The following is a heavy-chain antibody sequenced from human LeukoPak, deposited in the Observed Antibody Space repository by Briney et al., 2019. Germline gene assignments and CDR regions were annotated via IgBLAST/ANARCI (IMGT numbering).Heavy chain of an antibody. CDR1: GFTVSSNY. Sequence: GGSLRLSCAASGFTVSSNYMSWVRQAPGKGLEWVSVIYSGGSTYYADSVKGRFTISRDNSKNTLYLQMNSLRAEDTAVYYCARGVYGSGSAADYWGQGTLVTVSS. D-gene: IGHD3-10*01. CDR2: IYSGGST. V-gene: IGHV3-53*01. CDR3: ARGVYGSGSAADY. J-gene: IGHJ4*02.